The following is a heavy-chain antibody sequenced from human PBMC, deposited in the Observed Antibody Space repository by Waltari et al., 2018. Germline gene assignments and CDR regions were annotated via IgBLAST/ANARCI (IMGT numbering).Heavy chain of an antibody. CDR1: GGSFSGYY. Sequence: QVQLQQWGAGLLKPSETLSLTCAVYGGSFSGYYWSWIRQPPGKGREWIGEINHSGSTNYNPSLKSRVTISVDTSKNQFALKRSSVTAADTAVYYCARGLDTAMVTPFDYWGQGTLVTVSS. CDR3: ARGLDTAMVTPFDY. D-gene: IGHD5-18*01. CDR2: INHSGST. V-gene: IGHV4-34*01. J-gene: IGHJ4*02.